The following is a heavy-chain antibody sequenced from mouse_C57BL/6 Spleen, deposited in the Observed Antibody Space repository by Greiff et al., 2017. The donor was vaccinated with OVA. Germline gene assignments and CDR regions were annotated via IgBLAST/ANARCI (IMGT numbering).Heavy chain of an antibody. CDR3: ARDDYSNYYFDY. V-gene: IGHV1-69*01. J-gene: IGHJ2*01. D-gene: IGHD2-5*01. CDR1: GYTFTSYW. CDR2: IDPSDSYT. Sequence: VQLQQPGAELVMPGASVKLSCKASGYTFTSYWMHWVKQRPGQGLECIGEIDPSDSYTNYNQKFKGKSTLTVDKSSSTAYMQLSSLTSEDSAVYYCARDDYSNYYFDYWGQGTTLTVSS.